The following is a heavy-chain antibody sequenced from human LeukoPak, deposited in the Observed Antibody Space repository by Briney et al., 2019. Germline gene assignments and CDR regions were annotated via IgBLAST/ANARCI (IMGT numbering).Heavy chain of an antibody. D-gene: IGHD5-24*01. V-gene: IGHV1-2*02. J-gene: IGHJ4*02. CDR1: GYTVTGYY. CDR3: ARDALEMATISYFDY. CDR2: INPNSGGT. Sequence: ASVKVSCKASGYTVTGYYMHWVRQAPGQGLEWMGWINPNSGGTNYAQKFQGRVTMTRDTSISTAYMELSRLRSDDTAVYYCARDALEMATISYFDYWGQGTLVTVSS.